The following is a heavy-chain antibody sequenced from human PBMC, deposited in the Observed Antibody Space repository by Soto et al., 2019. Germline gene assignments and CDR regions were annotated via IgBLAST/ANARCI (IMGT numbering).Heavy chain of an antibody. D-gene: IGHD4-17*01. CDR3: STDPNGDYIGAFDN. CDR1: RFSFSNYA. V-gene: IGHV3-23*01. CDR2: ITGSGGGT. J-gene: IGHJ3*02. Sequence: EVQLLESGGRLVPPGGSLRLSCAGSRFSFSNYAMTWARQAPGEGLEWVSSITGSGGGTTYADSVKGRFTISRDNSKNILYLQMDSLRADDTAVYYCSTDPNGDYIGAFDNWRQGTMVTVSS.